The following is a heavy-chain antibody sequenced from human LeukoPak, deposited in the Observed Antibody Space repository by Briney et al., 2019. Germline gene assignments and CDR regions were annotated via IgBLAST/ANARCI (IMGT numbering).Heavy chain of an antibody. J-gene: IGHJ3*02. V-gene: IGHV4-34*01. CDR3: ARPRGSYFDI. Sequence: SETLSLTCAVYGGSFSGYYWSWIRQPPGKWLEWIGEINHSGSTNYNPSLKSRVTISVDTSKNQFSLKLSSVTAADTAVYYCARPRGSYFDIWGQGTMVTVSS. D-gene: IGHD3-10*01. CDR1: GGSFSGYY. CDR2: INHSGST.